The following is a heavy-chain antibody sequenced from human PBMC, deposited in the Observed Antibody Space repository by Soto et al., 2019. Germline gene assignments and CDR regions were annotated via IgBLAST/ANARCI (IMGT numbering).Heavy chain of an antibody. D-gene: IGHD3-16*02. CDR1: GGSISSYY. Sequence: ETLSVTCTVSGGSISSYYWSWIRQPAGKGLEWIGRIYTSGSTNYNPSLKSRVTMSVDTSKNQFSLKLSSVTAADTAVYYCARAVGVVEQYYYYYGMDFWGQGIKVSVSS. J-gene: IGHJ6*02. CDR2: IYTSGST. CDR3: ARAVGVVEQYYYYYGMDF. V-gene: IGHV4-4*07.